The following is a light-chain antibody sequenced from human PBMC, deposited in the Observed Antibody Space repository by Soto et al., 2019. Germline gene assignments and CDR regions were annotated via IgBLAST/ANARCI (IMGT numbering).Light chain of an antibody. J-gene: IGKJ1*01. CDR2: GAS. Sequence: ESILTQSPGTLSLSPGERATLSCRASQSISSNYLAWYQQKPGQAPRLLIYGASTRATGIPDRFSGSGSGTDFTLTISRLEPEDFAVYHCQQYDDSMTFGQGTKVDIK. V-gene: IGKV3-20*01. CDR3: QQYDDSMT. CDR1: QSISSNY.